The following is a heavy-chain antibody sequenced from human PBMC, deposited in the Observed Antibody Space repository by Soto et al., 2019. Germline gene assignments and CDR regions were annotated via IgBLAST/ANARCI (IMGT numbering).Heavy chain of an antibody. J-gene: IGHJ4*02. V-gene: IGHV4-39*01. CDR2: IYYSGST. Sequence: SETLSLTCTVSGGSISSSSYYWGWIRQPPGKGLEWIGSIYYSGSTYYNPSLKSRVTISVDTSKNQFSLKLSSVTAADTAVYYCARHRGVVVTAIPYYFDYWGQGTLVTVSS. CDR1: GGSISSSSYY. D-gene: IGHD2-21*02. CDR3: ARHRGVVVTAIPYYFDY.